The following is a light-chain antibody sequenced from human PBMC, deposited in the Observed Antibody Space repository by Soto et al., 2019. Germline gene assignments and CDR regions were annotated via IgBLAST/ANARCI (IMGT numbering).Light chain of an antibody. CDR1: QSVSSTY. CDR2: DAS. V-gene: IGKV3-20*01. Sequence: EIVLKQSPGTLSLSPGEGATLSCRASQSVSSTYLAWYQQKPGQAPRLLIYDASSRATGIPDRFSGSGSGTDFTLTISRLEPEDFAVYYCQQSAVSLLPFCGVAKVAIK. CDR3: QQSAVSLLP. J-gene: IGKJ4*01.